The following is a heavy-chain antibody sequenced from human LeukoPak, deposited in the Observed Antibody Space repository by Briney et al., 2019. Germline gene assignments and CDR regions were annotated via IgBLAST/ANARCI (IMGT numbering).Heavy chain of an antibody. CDR2: INPSGGST. CDR1: GYTFTSYY. CDR3: AQYDRERGFDY. D-gene: IGHD3-22*01. Sequence: ASVKVSCKASGYTFTSYYMHWVRQAPGQGLEWMGIINPSGGSTSYAQKFQGRVTMTRDTSTSTVYMELSSLRSEDTAVYYCAQYDRERGFDYWGQGTLVTVSS. J-gene: IGHJ4*02. V-gene: IGHV1-46*03.